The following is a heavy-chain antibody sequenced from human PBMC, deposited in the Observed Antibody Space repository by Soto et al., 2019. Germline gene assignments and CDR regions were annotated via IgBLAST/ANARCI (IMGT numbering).Heavy chain of an antibody. CDR3: ARSKYSISPFAY. D-gene: IGHD6-6*01. Sequence: SGPTLVNPTQTLTLTCTFSGFSLSTDDVGVGWIRQPPGKALDWLAVIYWDDDKRYSPSLKSRLTITKDTSKNQVLLTMTNMDPVDTATYFCARSKYSISPFAYWGQGALVTVSS. J-gene: IGHJ4*02. V-gene: IGHV2-5*02. CDR2: IYWDDDK. CDR1: GFSLSTDDVG.